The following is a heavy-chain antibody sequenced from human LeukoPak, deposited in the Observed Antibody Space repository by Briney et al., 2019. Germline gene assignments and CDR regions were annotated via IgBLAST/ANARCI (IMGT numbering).Heavy chain of an antibody. Sequence: SETLSLTCAVYGGSFSGYYWSWIRQPPGKGLEWIGEINHSGSTNYNPSLKSRVTISVDTSKNQFSLKLSSVTAADTAVYYCARGPGASSSSWGQGTLVTVSS. CDR2: INHSGST. D-gene: IGHD6-6*01. CDR1: GGSFSGYY. J-gene: IGHJ5*02. CDR3: ARGPGASSSS. V-gene: IGHV4-34*01.